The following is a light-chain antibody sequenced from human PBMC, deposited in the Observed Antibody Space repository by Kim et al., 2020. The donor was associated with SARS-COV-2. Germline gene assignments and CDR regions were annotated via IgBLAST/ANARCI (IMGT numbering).Light chain of an antibody. V-gene: IGKV3-20*01. CDR1: QSIARNY. J-gene: IGKJ2*02. Sequence: EIVLTQSPGTLSLSPGERATLSCRPSQSIARNYLAWYQQKHGQAPRLLIYGASSRATGIPDRFSGSGSGTDFTLTITRVEPEDFAVYYCQQYDSSPPCTFGQGTKLEIK. CDR2: GAS. CDR3: QQYDSSPPCT.